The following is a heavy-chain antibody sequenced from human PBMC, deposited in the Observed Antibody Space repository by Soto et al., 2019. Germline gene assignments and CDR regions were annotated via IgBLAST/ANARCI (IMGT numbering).Heavy chain of an antibody. Sequence: SETLSLTCSVSGGSVSTYYWSWIRQPPGKGLEWVGFVSYSGSTNYNPSLKSRVTISIDTSKNQFSLKLDSVTAADTAVYYCAREFRGGSGVFDVWGLGTPGTVSS. V-gene: IGHV4-59*02. CDR2: VSYSGST. D-gene: IGHD2-15*01. CDR1: GGSVSTYY. J-gene: IGHJ4*02. CDR3: AREFRGGSGVFDV.